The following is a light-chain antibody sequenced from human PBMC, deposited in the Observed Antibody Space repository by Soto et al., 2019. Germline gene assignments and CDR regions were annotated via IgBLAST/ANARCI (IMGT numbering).Light chain of an antibody. V-gene: IGKV1-6*01. CDR3: LQDYSWTWT. CDR2: GAF. J-gene: IGKJ5*01. CDR1: QDVRNY. Sequence: AIEMTQPPSSLSASVGDRLTITWRASQDVRNYVGWYQQKPGKAPKFLIYGAFSLETGIPSRLRGSGYGTEFTLTINSMMNEDFETYLCLQDYSWTWTFGHGTRLEIK.